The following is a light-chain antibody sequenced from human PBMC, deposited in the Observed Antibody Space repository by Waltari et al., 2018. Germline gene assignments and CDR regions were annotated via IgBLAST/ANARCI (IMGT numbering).Light chain of an antibody. J-gene: IGKJ4*02. CDR3: QQYNNSPPT. V-gene: IGKV1-33*01. CDR2: YAS. Sequence: DIQMTKSPSSLAASVGDRVTITCRASQGINNYLSWYQQKPGKAPKHLIYYASSLETGVPSRFSVIRSGTDYILTISSLQPEDIATYYCQQYNNSPPTFGGGTKVEIK. CDR1: QGINNY.